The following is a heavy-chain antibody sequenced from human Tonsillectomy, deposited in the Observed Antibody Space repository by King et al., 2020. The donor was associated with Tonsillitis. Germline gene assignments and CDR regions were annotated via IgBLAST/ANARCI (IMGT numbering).Heavy chain of an antibody. CDR3: AREAVIYTVTTGYYFDY. V-gene: IGHV3-30-3*01. CDR1: GFTFSNYA. Sequence: VQLVESGGGVVQPGRSLRLSCAPSGFTFSNYAMHWVRQAPGKGLEWVAVISYDGSNKYYADSVKGRFTISRDNSKNTLYLQVNSLRAEDTAVYYCAREAVIYTVTTGYYFDYWGQGTLVTVSS. D-gene: IGHD4-17*01. CDR2: ISYDGSNK. J-gene: IGHJ4*02.